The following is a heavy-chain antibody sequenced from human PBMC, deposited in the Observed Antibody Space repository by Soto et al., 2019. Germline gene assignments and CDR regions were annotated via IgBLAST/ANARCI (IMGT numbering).Heavy chain of an antibody. D-gene: IGHD1-1*01. CDR3: VRGWGTGYNWFDP. Sequence: SETLSLTCVVSSFSITNAYYWGWIRQPPGKGLEWIGSIYHSGGSFYNSSLRSRVTMSVDTSKNQFSLKLTSVTAADTAVYYCVRGWGTGYNWFDPWGQGTLVTVSS. V-gene: IGHV4-38-2*01. CDR2: IYHSGGS. J-gene: IGHJ5*02. CDR1: SFSITNAYY.